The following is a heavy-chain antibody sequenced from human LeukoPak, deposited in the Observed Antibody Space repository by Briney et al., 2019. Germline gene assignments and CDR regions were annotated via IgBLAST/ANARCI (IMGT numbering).Heavy chain of an antibody. CDR3: ARGPLAGGSGWSSQDY. D-gene: IGHD6-19*01. Sequence: GGSLRLSCTASGFTFSSYAMHWVRQAPGKGLEYVSTINSNGGSTYYPNSVKGRFTISRDNSKNTLYLQMGSLRAEDMAVYYCARGPLAGGSGWSSQDYWGQGTLVTVSS. V-gene: IGHV3-64*01. CDR2: INSNGGST. CDR1: GFTFSSYA. J-gene: IGHJ4*02.